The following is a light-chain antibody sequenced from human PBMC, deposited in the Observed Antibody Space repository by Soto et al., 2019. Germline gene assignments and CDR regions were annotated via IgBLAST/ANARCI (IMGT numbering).Light chain of an antibody. CDR2: DVS. J-gene: IGKJ4*01. CDR1: QGVSNY. Sequence: DILLTQSPATLSLSPGERATLSCRASQGVSNYLVWYQQRPAQAPRLLIYDVSHRATGIPARFSGSGSGTDFTLTISSLEPEEVAVYFCQQRGNWPLTFGGGTKVEI. V-gene: IGKV3-11*01. CDR3: QQRGNWPLT.